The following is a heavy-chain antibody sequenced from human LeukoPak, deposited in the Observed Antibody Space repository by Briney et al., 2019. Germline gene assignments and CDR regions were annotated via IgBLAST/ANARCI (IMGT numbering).Heavy chain of an antibody. D-gene: IGHD2-15*01. CDR1: GYTFTSFG. CDR2: IGAYNGDT. V-gene: IGHV1-18*04. CDR3: TRDHCRGDNCPSFDY. Sequence: GASVKVSCKPSGYTFTSFGISWVRQAPGQGLECMGWIGAYNGDTNYAQKFQGRVTMTTDTSTSTAYMDLRSLRSDDTAVYYCTRDHCRGDNCPSFDYWGQGTLVTVSS. J-gene: IGHJ4*02.